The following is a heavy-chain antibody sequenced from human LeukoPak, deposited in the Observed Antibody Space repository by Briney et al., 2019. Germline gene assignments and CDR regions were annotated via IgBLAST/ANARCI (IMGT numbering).Heavy chain of an antibody. Sequence: ASVKASCKASGYTFTSYGISWVRQAPGQGLEWMGWISAYNGNTNYAQKLQGRVTMTTDTSTSTAYMELRSLRSDDTAVYYCATQDGHDYGDQGTFDYWGQGTLVTVSS. CDR3: ATQDGHDYGDQGTFDY. V-gene: IGHV1-18*01. D-gene: IGHD4-17*01. CDR1: GYTFTSYG. CDR2: ISAYNGNT. J-gene: IGHJ4*02.